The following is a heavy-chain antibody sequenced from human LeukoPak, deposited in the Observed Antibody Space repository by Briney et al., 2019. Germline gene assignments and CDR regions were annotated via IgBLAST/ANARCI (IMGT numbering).Heavy chain of an antibody. CDR3: ARGAQWFGELFDY. CDR2: IYHSGST. D-gene: IGHD3-10*01. CDR1: GGSISSGGYS. V-gene: IGHV4-30-2*01. J-gene: IGHJ4*02. Sequence: SQTLSLTCAVSGGSISSGGYSWSWIRQPAGKGLEWIGYIYHSGSTYYNPSLKSRVTISVDRSKNQFSLKLSSVTAADTAVYYCARGAQWFGELFDYWGQGTLVTVSS.